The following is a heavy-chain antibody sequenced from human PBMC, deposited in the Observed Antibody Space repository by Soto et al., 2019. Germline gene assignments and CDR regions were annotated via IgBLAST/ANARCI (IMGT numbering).Heavy chain of an antibody. CDR3: ARFSIAVAGTPDYGMDV. D-gene: IGHD6-19*01. J-gene: IGHJ6*02. Sequence: GESLKISCKGSGYSFTSYWIGWVRQMPGKGLEWMGIIYPGDSDTRYSPSFQGQVTISADKSISTAYLQWSSLKASDTAMYYCARFSIAVAGTPDYGMDVWGQGTTVTVSS. CDR1: GYSFTSYW. V-gene: IGHV5-51*01. CDR2: IYPGDSDT.